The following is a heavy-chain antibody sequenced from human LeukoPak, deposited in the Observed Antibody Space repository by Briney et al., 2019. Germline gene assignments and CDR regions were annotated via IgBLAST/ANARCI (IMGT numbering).Heavy chain of an antibody. J-gene: IGHJ4*02. V-gene: IGHV3-9*01. D-gene: IGHD2-2*02. CDR3: ANSHCSSTSCYNYFDY. CDR1: GFTFDDYA. CDR2: ISWNSGSI. Sequence: GRSLRLSCAASGFTFDDYAMHWVRQAPGKGLEWVSGISWNSGSIGYADSVKGRFTISRDNAKNSLYLQMSSLRAEDTALYYCANSHCSSTSCYNYFDYWGQGTLVTISS.